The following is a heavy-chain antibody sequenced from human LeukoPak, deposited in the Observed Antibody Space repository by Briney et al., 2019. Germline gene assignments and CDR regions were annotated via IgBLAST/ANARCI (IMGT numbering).Heavy chain of an antibody. CDR1: GGTISSYY. J-gene: IGHJ4*02. V-gene: IGHV4-59*08. Sequence: SETLSLTCTVSGGTISSYYWNWIRQPPGKGLERIGYVHYSGSTKYNPSLKSRVTISVDTSKNQFSLKLSSVIAADTAVYYCARWYSSGWAFDYWGQGTLVTVSS. CDR2: VHYSGST. CDR3: ARWYSSGWAFDY. D-gene: IGHD6-19*01.